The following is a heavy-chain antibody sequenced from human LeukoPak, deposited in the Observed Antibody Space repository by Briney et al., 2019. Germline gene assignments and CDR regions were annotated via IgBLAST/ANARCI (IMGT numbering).Heavy chain of an antibody. Sequence: GGSLRLSCAASGFTFSSYGMHWVRQAPGKGLEWVAVISYDGSNKYYADSVKGRFTISRDNSKNTLYLQMNSLRAEDTAVYYCAKDLKAWFGELLYDAFDIWGQGTMVTVSS. J-gene: IGHJ3*02. D-gene: IGHD3-10*01. CDR2: ISYDGSNK. CDR1: GFTFSSYG. V-gene: IGHV3-30*18. CDR3: AKDLKAWFGELLYDAFDI.